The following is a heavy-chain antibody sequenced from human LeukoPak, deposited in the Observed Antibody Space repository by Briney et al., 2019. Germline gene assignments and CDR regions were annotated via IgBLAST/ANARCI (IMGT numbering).Heavy chain of an antibody. CDR3: ARTFGCSSTSCQPGNWFDP. V-gene: IGHV4-59*01. CDR2: IYYSGST. Sequence: SETLSLTCTVSGGSISSYYWSWIRQPPGKGLEWIGYIYYSGSTNYNPSLKSRVTISVDTSKNQFSLKLSSVTAADTAVYYCARTFGCSSTSCQPGNWFDPWGQGTLVTVSS. CDR1: GGSISSYY. J-gene: IGHJ5*02. D-gene: IGHD2-2*01.